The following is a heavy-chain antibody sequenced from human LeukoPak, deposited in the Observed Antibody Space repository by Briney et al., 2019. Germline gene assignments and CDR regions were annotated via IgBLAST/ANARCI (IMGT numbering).Heavy chain of an antibody. CDR1: GGSFSGYY. CDR2: INHSGST. V-gene: IGHV4-34*01. Sequence: SETLSLTCAVYGGSFSGYYWSWIRQPPGKGLEWIGEINHSGSTNYNPSLKSRVTLSVDTSKNQFSLKLSSVTAADTAVYYCARVIEGGYSYGSYYYYMDVWGKGTTVTISS. J-gene: IGHJ6*03. D-gene: IGHD5-18*01. CDR3: ARVIEGGYSYGSYYYYMDV.